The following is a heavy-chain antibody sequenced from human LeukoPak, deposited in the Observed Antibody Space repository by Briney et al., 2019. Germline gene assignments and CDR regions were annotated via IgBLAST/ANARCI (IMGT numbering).Heavy chain of an antibody. CDR1: GFTFSICD. J-gene: IGHJ4*02. CDR2: TDTGGDK. D-gene: IGHD6-13*01. V-gene: IGHV3-13*04. CDR3: AKDRAQQLVLDF. Sequence: GSLRLSCAASGFTFSICDMHWVRQPTGKGLEWVSCTDTGGDKDYAGSVKGRFTISRDNSKNTLFLQMNSLRAEDTAVYYCAKDRAQQLVLDFWGQGTLVTVSS.